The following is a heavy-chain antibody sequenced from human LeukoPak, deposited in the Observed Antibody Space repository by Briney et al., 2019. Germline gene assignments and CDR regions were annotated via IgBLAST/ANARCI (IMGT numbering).Heavy chain of an antibody. D-gene: IGHD6-19*01. CDR3: ARGAHSGWSGRKWYYFDY. V-gene: IGHV1-46*01. CDR1: GYTFTSYY. Sequence: ASVKVSCKASGYTFTSYYMHWVRQAPGQGLEWMGIINPSGGSTSYAQKLQGRVTMTTDTSTSTAYMELRSLRSDDTAVYYCARGAHSGWSGRKWYYFDYWGQGTLVTVSS. CDR2: INPSGGST. J-gene: IGHJ4*02.